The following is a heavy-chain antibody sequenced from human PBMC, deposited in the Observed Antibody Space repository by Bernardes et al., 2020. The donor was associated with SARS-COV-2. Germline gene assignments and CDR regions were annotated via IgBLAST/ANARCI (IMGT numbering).Heavy chain of an antibody. V-gene: IGHV3-74*01. CDR2: ITPDGSST. CDR3: STGGTGNSAPGMDV. D-gene: IGHD3-16*01. CDR1: GFTLSPYW. J-gene: IGHJ6*02. Sequence: GFLSPSSAAAGFTLSPYWMHWGRPAPGKGLVWVARITPDGSSTDYADSVKGRFTISRNNAQNTVYLQVNNLGAEDTAVYYCSTGGTGNSAPGMDVWGQGTTVTVSS.